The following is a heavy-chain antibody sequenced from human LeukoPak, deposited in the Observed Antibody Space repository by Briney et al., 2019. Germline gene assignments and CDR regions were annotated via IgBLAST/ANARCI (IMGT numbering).Heavy chain of an antibody. CDR2: IYPDDSET. Sequence: GESLKIPCKASGYTFSDYWIGWVRHMPGKGLEWMTIIYPDDSETRYSPSLQGQVTISADKSINTAYLQWSSLKASDSGMYYCARQRGYRMTKDGFDVWGQGTMVTVSS. J-gene: IGHJ3*01. CDR3: ARQRGYRMTKDGFDV. V-gene: IGHV5-51*01. D-gene: IGHD5-18*01. CDR1: GYTFSDYW.